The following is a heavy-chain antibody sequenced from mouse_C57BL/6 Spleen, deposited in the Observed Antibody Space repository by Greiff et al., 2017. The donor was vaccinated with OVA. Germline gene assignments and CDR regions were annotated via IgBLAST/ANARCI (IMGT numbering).Heavy chain of an antibody. CDR1: GYAFSSSW. Sequence: QVQLQQSGPELVKPGASVKISCKASGYAFSSSWMNWVKQRPGKGLEWIGRIYPGDGDTNYNGKFKGKATLTADKSSSTAYMQLSSLTSEDSAVYFSARSYYYGSSYEAYWGQGTLVTVSA. D-gene: IGHD1-1*01. CDR2: IYPGDGDT. V-gene: IGHV1-82*01. J-gene: IGHJ3*01. CDR3: ARSYYYGSSYEAY.